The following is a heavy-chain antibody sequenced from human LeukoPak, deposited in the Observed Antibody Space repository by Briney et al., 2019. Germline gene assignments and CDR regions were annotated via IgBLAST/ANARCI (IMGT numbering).Heavy chain of an antibody. CDR1: GFTFSSYS. Sequence: GGSLRLSCAASGFTFSSYSMNWVRQAPGKGLEWVSYISSSSSTIYYADSVKGRFTISRDNAKDSLYLQMNSLSDEDTAVYYCARDHTLYYYGSGSFDYWGQGTLVTVSS. CDR3: ARDHTLYYYGSGSFDY. V-gene: IGHV3-48*02. J-gene: IGHJ4*02. CDR2: ISSSSSTI. D-gene: IGHD3-10*01.